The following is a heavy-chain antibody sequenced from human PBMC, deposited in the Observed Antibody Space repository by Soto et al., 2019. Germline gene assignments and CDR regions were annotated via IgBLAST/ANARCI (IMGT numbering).Heavy chain of an antibody. J-gene: IGHJ4*02. CDR2: ISGSGGST. CDR1: GFTFSSYG. V-gene: IGHV3-23*01. CDR3: AKVDYDILTGYYPFDY. Sequence: GGSLRLSCAASGFTFSSYGMHWVRQAPGKGLEWVSAISGSGGSTYYADSVKGRFTISRDNSKNTLYLQMNSLRAEDTAVYYCAKVDYDILTGYYPFDYWGQGTLVTVSS. D-gene: IGHD3-9*01.